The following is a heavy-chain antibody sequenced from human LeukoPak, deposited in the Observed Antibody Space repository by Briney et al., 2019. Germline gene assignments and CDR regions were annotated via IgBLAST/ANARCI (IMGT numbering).Heavy chain of an antibody. J-gene: IGHJ5*02. CDR2: IYHNGST. V-gene: IGHV4-39*07. D-gene: IGHD1-7*01. CDR3: AREEFGTALFDL. Sequence: PSGTLSLTCSVSGASINSGAFFWGWIRQSPGMGLQWIASIYHNGSTYYTPPLKSRLTMSLDMSKNHFSLRLKSVTAADTAVYYCAREEFGTALFDLWGQGTLVTVSS. CDR1: GASINSGAFF.